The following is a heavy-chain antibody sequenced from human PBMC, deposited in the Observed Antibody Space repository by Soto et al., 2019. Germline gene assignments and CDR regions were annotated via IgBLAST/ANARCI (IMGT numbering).Heavy chain of an antibody. V-gene: IGHV3-15*01. Sequence: EVQLVESGGGLVKPGGTLRLSCAASGFTFRNAWMSWVRQAPGKGLEWVGRIKSKSDGGAIDYAAPVKGRFIISRDDSKNMLYLQMNSLKTEDTAMYYCTVYGGKGAFDSWGQGTLVTVSS. CDR3: TVYGGKGAFDS. CDR1: GFTFRNAW. D-gene: IGHD4-17*01. J-gene: IGHJ4*02. CDR2: IKSKSDGGAI.